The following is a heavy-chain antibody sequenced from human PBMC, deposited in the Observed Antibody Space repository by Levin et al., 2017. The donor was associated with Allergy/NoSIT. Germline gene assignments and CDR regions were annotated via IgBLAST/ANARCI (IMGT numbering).Heavy chain of an antibody. CDR2: ISGSGGST. J-gene: IGHJ4*02. Sequence: GGSLRLSCAASGFTFSSYAMSWVRQAPGKGLEWVSTISGSGGSTYYADSVKGRFTISRDNSKNTLYLQMNSLRAEDTAVYYCAKAGHWNYYFDYWGQGTLVTVAS. V-gene: IGHV3-23*01. CDR1: GFTFSSYA. D-gene: IGHD1-7*01. CDR3: AKAGHWNYYFDY.